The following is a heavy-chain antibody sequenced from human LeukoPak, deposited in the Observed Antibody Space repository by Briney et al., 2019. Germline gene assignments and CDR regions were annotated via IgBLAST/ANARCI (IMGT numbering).Heavy chain of an antibody. Sequence: GGSLRLSCAASRFTVSGTYMSWVRQAPGKGLEWVSVIYSGAGTYYADSVKGRSTISRDNSKNTLHLQMNSLRAEDTAVYYCARVGSGNYYKYFEHWGQGTLVTVSS. V-gene: IGHV3-53*01. CDR3: ARVGSGNYYKYFEH. D-gene: IGHD1-26*01. CDR1: RFTVSGTY. J-gene: IGHJ4*02. CDR2: IYSGAGT.